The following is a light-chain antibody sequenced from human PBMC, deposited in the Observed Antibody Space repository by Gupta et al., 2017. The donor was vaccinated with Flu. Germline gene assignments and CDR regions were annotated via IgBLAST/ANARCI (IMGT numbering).Light chain of an antibody. CDR1: NIGRKS. CDR2: DDS. CDR3: QVWHISRDHLRV. Sequence: SYALTQPPSVAAAPGQTAKITCGGDNIGRKSVHWYQQKPGPAPVLVVYDDSDRPSGIPERFSGSNSGNTATLTISTVQAGDEADYYCQVWHISRDHLRVFGGGTKLTVL. J-gene: IGLJ3*02. V-gene: IGLV3-21*02.